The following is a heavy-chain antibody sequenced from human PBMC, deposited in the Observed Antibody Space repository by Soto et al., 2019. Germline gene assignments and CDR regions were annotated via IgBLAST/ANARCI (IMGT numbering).Heavy chain of an antibody. V-gene: IGHV1-8*01. D-gene: IGHD6-19*01. CDR3: ASVAGGHYYSYMDV. Sequence: ASVKVSCKASGYTFTSYDINWVRQATGQGLEWMGWMNPNSGNTGYAQKFQGRVTMTRNTSISTAYMELSSLRSEDTAVYYCASVAGGHYYSYMDVWGKGNTVTVSS. CDR2: MNPNSGNT. J-gene: IGHJ6*03. CDR1: GYTFTSYD.